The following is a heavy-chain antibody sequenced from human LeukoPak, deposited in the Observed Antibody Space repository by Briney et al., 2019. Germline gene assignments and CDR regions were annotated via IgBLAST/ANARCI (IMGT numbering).Heavy chain of an antibody. CDR1: GYTFTGYY. CDR2: INPNSGGT. V-gene: IGHV1-2*02. J-gene: IGHJ5*02. Sequence: ASVKVSCKASGYTFTGYYMHWVRQAPGQGLEWMGWINPNSGGTNYAQKFQGRVTMTRDTSISTAYMELSRLRSDDTAVCYCARVPYYDILTGYYASNWFDPWGQGTLVTVSS. D-gene: IGHD3-9*01. CDR3: ARVPYYDILTGYYASNWFDP.